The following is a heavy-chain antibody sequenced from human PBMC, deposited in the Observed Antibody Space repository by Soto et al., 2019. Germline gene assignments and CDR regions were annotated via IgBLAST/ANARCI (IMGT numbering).Heavy chain of an antibody. CDR3: AKDGGAVTTIFYYYYMDV. CDR1: GFTFDDYA. D-gene: IGHD4-17*01. J-gene: IGHJ6*03. Sequence: GGSLRLSCAASGFTFDDYAMHWVRQAPGKGLEWVSGISWNSGRIGYADSVKGRFTISRDNSKNSLYLQMNSLRAEDTALYYCAKDGGAVTTIFYYYYMDVWGKGTTVTVSS. V-gene: IGHV3-9*01. CDR2: ISWNSGRI.